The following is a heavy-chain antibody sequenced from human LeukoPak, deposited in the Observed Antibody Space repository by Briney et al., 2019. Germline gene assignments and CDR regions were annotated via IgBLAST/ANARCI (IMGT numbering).Heavy chain of an antibody. J-gene: IGHJ6*03. CDR3: AKGLADYYDSSGYYSPGEYYMDV. D-gene: IGHD3-22*01. CDR1: GFTFSSYG. CDR2: IRYDGSNK. Sequence: GGSLRLSCAASGFTFSSYGVHWVRQAPGKGLEWVAFIRYDGSNKYYADSVKGRFTISRDNSKNTLYLQMNSLRAEDTAVYYCAKGLADYYDSSGYYSPGEYYMDVWGKGTTVTISS. V-gene: IGHV3-30*02.